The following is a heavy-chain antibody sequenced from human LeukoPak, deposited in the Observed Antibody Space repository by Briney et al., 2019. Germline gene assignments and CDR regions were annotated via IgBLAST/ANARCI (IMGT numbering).Heavy chain of an antibody. Sequence: ASVKVSCKASGYTFTNYYFHWVRQAPGQGLEWMGWINPNSGGTNYAQKFQGRVTMTRDTSISTAYMELSRLRSDDTAVYYCARDSTTVTANWFDPWGQGTLVTVSS. V-gene: IGHV1-2*02. CDR3: ARDSTTVTANWFDP. CDR2: INPNSGGT. J-gene: IGHJ5*02. CDR1: GYTFTNYY. D-gene: IGHD4-17*01.